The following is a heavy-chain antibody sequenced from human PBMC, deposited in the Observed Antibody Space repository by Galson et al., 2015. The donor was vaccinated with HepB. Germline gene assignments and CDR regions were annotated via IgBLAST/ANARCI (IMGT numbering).Heavy chain of an antibody. J-gene: IGHJ6*02. V-gene: IGHV2-70*11. CDR2: IDWDDDK. Sequence: PALVKPTQTLTLTCTFPGFSLSTSGMCVSWIRQPPGKALEWLARIDWDDDKYYSTSLKTRLTISKDTSKNQVVLTMTNMDPVDTATYYCARGGYSYGYEEDYYYYGMDVWGQGTTVTVSS. CDR3: ARGGYSYGYEEDYYYYGMDV. D-gene: IGHD5-18*01. CDR1: GFSLSTSGMC.